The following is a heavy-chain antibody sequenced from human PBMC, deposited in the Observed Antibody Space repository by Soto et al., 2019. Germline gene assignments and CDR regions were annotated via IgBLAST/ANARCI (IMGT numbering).Heavy chain of an antibody. CDR2: ISYDGSNK. J-gene: IGHJ4*02. Sequence: GGSLRLSCAASGFTFSSYGMHWVRQAPGKGLEWVAVISYDGSNKYYADSVKGRFTISRDNSKNTLYLQMNSLRAEDTAVYYCAKDRKKEYYFDFWGQGTLVTVSS. CDR1: GFTFSSYG. CDR3: AKDRKKEYYFDF. V-gene: IGHV3-30*18.